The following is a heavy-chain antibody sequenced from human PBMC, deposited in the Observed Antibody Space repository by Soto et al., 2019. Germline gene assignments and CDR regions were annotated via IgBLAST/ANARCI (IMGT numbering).Heavy chain of an antibody. CDR1: SFTLNSYG. CDR2: ISAYNGNT. CDR3: ARLVAVALVNYFDF. V-gene: IGHV1-18*01. J-gene: IGHJ4*02. D-gene: IGHD6-19*01. Sequence: QLVQSGAEVKKPGASVKVSCKVSSFTLNSYGISWVRQAPGQGLEWMGWISAYNGNTNYAQKFQGRVTMTTDTSTSTAYMELRSLRSDDTAVYYCARLVAVALVNYFDFWCQGTLVTVSS.